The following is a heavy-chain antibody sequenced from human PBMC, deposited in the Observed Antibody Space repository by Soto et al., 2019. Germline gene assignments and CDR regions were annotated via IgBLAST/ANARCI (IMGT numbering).Heavy chain of an antibody. Sequence: NPSETLSLTCTVSGGSISSYYWSWIRQPPGKGLEWFGYIYYSGSTNYNPSLKSRVTISVDTSKNQFSLKLSSVTAADTAVYYCARGSGSYYKGAQDYLGHGTLVTVSS. D-gene: IGHD3-10*01. CDR1: GGSISSYY. CDR3: ARGSGSYYKGAQDY. CDR2: IYYSGST. J-gene: IGHJ4*01. V-gene: IGHV4-59*01.